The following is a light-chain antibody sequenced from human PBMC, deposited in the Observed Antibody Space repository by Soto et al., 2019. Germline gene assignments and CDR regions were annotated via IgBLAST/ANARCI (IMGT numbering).Light chain of an antibody. V-gene: IGKV3-11*01. CDR2: DAS. Sequence: EIVLTQSPATLSLSPGERATLSCRASQSVSSYLAWYQQKPGQAPRLLIYDASIRATGIPARFSGSGSGTDFTLTISSLEPEDFAVYYCQQRSNWHSITFGQGTRLEIK. CDR1: QSVSSY. CDR3: QQRSNWHSIT. J-gene: IGKJ5*01.